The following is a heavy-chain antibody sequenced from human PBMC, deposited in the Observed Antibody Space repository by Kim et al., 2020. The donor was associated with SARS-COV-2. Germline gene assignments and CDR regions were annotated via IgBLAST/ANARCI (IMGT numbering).Heavy chain of an antibody. V-gene: IGHV4-39*01. CDR2: IYYSGST. J-gene: IGHJ5*02. CDR1: GGSISSSSYY. Sequence: SETLSLTCTVSGGSISSSSYYWGWIRQPPGKGLEWIGSIYYSGSTYYNPSLKSRVTISVDTSKNQFSLKLSSVTAADTAVYYCARLFRLLDDYGGPWFDPWGQGTLVTVSS. CDR3: ARLFRLLDDYGGPWFDP. D-gene: IGHD4-17*01.